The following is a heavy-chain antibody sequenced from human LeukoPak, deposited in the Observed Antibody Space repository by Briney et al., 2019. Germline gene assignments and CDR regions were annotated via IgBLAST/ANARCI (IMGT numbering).Heavy chain of an antibody. D-gene: IGHD4-11*01. CDR3: AKQAGTVYSNFDY. Sequence: GGPLRLSCAASGFTFSSYAMSWVRQAPGKGLEWVSGISDGGITTYYADSVKGRFTISRANSKNTLYLQMNSLRAEDTAVYYCAKQAGTVYSNFDYWGQGTLVTVSS. CDR2: ISDGGITT. J-gene: IGHJ4*02. CDR1: GFTFSSYA. V-gene: IGHV3-23*01.